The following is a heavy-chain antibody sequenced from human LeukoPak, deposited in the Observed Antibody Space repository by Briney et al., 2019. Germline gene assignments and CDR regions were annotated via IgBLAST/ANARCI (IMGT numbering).Heavy chain of an antibody. J-gene: IGHJ4*02. CDR1: GFTFSINA. CDR2: IASDGRDK. CDR3: ARDLRRIAAYYFDF. V-gene: IGHV3-30*03. D-gene: IGHD6-25*01. Sequence: GGSLRLSCAASGFTFSINAMAWVRQAPGKGLEWVAVIASDGRDKHHAESVKGRFTISRDNSKSTLYLQTNSLRAEDTAVYYCARDLRRIAAYYFDFWGQGTLVTVSS.